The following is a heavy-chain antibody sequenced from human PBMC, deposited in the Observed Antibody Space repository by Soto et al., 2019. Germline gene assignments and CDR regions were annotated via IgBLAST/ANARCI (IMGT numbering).Heavy chain of an antibody. J-gene: IGHJ4*02. CDR1: GGTFSRYA. Sequence: SVKGSCKTSGGTFSRYAVSWVRQAPGQGLEWMGGIIPIFGTANYAQKFQGRVTITADESTSTAYMELSSLRSEDTAVYYCARVVPTLPPDYWGQGTLVTVSS. D-gene: IGHD1-26*01. CDR2: IIPIFGTA. CDR3: ARVVPTLPPDY. V-gene: IGHV1-69*13.